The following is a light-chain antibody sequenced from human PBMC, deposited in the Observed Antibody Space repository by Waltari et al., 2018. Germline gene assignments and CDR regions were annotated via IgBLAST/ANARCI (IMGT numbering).Light chain of an antibody. CDR3: AAWDDGLRGPA. CDR1: HSTIGSNF. J-gene: IGLJ2*01. V-gene: IGLV1-47*01. CDR2: ENS. Sequence: QSVLTQSPSVSETPGQQITISCSGSHSTIGSNFVNSYQQVPGTAPKLLIDENSQRPTGVPDRFSASKSGTSASLAISGLQSQDEADYYCAAWDDGLRGPAFGGGTKVTVL.